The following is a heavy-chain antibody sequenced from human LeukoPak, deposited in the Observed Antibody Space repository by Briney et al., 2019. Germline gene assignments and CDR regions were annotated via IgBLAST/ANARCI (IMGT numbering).Heavy chain of an antibody. D-gene: IGHD6-13*01. Sequence: GGSLRLSCAASGFTFSSYGMHRVRQAPGKGLEWVAFIRYGGSNKYYADSVKGRFTISRDNSKNTLYLQMNSLRAEDTAVYYCAKDGALIAAAGPTFDYWGQGTLVTVSS. CDR1: GFTFSSYG. V-gene: IGHV3-30*02. CDR2: IRYGGSNK. J-gene: IGHJ4*02. CDR3: AKDGALIAAAGPTFDY.